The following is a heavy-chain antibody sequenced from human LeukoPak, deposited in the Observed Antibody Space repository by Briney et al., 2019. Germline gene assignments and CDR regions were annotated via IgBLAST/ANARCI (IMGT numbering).Heavy chain of an antibody. D-gene: IGHD3-10*01. V-gene: IGHV3-66*01. CDR1: GFTVSSNY. Sequence: GGSLRLSCAASGFTVSSNYMSWVRQAPGKGLEWVSIIYSGGSTYYADSVKGRFTISRDNSKNTLYLQMNSLRAEDTAVYYCARLGFGELLYSLDYWGQGTLVTVSS. CDR3: ARLGFGELLYSLDY. J-gene: IGHJ4*02. CDR2: IYSGGST.